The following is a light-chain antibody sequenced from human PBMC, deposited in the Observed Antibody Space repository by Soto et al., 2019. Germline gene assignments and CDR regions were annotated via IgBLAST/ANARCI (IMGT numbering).Light chain of an antibody. CDR3: QQYGSSPVT. Sequence: EIVMTQSPVTLSVSPVERATLSCRASQSVTNSYLAWYRQKPGQAPRLLIYDASNRATGIPARFSGSGSGTDFTLTISSLEPEDFAVYYCQQYGSSPVTFGQGTRLEIK. CDR1: QSVTNSY. CDR2: DAS. J-gene: IGKJ5*01. V-gene: IGKV3-20*01.